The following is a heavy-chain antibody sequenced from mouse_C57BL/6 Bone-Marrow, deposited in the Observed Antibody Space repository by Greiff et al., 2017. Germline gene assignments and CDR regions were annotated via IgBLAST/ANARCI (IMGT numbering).Heavy chain of an antibody. J-gene: IGHJ4*01. V-gene: IGHV5-4*01. CDR1: GFTFSSYA. CDR2: ISDGGSYT. CDR3: AREWGLTSYAMDY. Sequence: EVKLVDSGGGLVKPGGSLKLSCAASGFTFSSYAMSWVRQTPEKRLEWVATISDGGSYTYYPDNVKGRFTISRDNAKNNLYLQMSHLKSEDTAMYYCAREWGLTSYAMDYWGQGTSVTVSS. D-gene: IGHD4-1*01.